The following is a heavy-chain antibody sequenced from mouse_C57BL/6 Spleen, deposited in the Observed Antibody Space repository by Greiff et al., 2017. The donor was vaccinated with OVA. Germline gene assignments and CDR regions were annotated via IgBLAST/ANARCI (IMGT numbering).Heavy chain of an antibody. V-gene: IGHV1-61*01. J-gene: IGHJ2*01. CDR1: GYTFTSYW. Sequence: QVQLQQPGAELVRPGSSVKLSCKASGYTFTSYWMDWVKQRPGQGLECIGNIYPSDSETHYNQKFKDKATLTVDKSSSTAYMQLSSLTSEDSAVYYCAREGFFDYWGQGTTLTVSS. D-gene: IGHD3-3*01. CDR3: AREGFFDY. CDR2: IYPSDSET.